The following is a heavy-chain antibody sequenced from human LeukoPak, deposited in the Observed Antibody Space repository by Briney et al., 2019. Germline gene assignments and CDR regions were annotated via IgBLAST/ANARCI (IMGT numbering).Heavy chain of an antibody. CDR2: INPNSGGT. J-gene: IGHJ4*02. CDR1: GYTFTGYY. V-gene: IGHV1-2*07. CDR3: ARAGRSTLNY. D-gene: IGHD2-2*01. Sequence: ASVKVSCKASGYTFTGYYMHWVRQAPGQGLEWMGWINPNSGGTNYAHKFLGRVTMTRDTSISTAYMELSRLRSDDTAVYYRARAGRSTLNYWGQGTLVTVSS.